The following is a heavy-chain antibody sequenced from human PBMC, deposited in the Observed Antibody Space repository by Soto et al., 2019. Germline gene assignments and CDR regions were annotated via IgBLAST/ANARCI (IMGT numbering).Heavy chain of an antibody. CDR3: ARGITIFAVVPG. CDR2: MNPNSGNT. Sequence: QVQLLQSGAEVKKPGASVTVSCKASGYTFTSYDINWVRQATGQGLEWMGWMNPNSGNTGYAQKFQGRVTMTRNTSISTAYMELSSLRSEDTAVYYCARGITIFAVVPGWGQGTLVTVSS. J-gene: IGHJ4*02. V-gene: IGHV1-8*01. CDR1: GYTFTSYD. D-gene: IGHD3-3*01.